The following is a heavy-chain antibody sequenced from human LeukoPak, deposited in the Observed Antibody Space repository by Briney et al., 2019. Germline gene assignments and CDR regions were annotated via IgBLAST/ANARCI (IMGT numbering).Heavy chain of an antibody. CDR1: GGTFSSYA. V-gene: IGHV1-2*02. D-gene: IGHD6-19*01. J-gene: IGHJ4*02. Sequence: ASVKVSCKASGGTFSSYAISWVRQAPGQGLEWMGWINPNSGGTNYAQKFQGRVTMTRDTSISTAYMELSRLRSDDTAVYYCARLRRLYSSGWYGGDYWGQGTLVTVSS. CDR3: ARLRRLYSSGWYGGDY. CDR2: INPNSGGT.